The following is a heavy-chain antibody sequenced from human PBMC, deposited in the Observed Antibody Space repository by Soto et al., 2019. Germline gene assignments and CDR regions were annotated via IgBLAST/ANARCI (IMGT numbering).Heavy chain of an antibody. CDR3: ARDGKHLNGGMDV. CDR1: GYTFTGYY. CDR2: INPNSGGT. D-gene: IGHD1-1*01. V-gene: IGHV1-2*04. J-gene: IGHJ6*02. Sequence: ASVKVSCKASGYTFTGYYMHWVRQAPGQGLEWMGWINPNSGGTNYAQKFQGWVTMTRDTSISTAYMELSRLRSDDTAVYYCARDGKHLNGGMDVWGQGTMVTVSS.